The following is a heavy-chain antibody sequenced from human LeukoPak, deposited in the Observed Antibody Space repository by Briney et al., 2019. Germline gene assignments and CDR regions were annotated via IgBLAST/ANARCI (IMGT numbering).Heavy chain of an antibody. Sequence: GGSLRLSCAASGFTFSTYAMSWVRQAPGKGLEWVSVIYSGGSTYYADSVKGRFTISRDNSKNTLYLQMNSLRAEDTAVYYCACGGPFLDYWGQGTLVTVSS. D-gene: IGHD3-10*01. CDR3: ACGGPFLDY. CDR2: IYSGGST. V-gene: IGHV3-53*01. J-gene: IGHJ4*02. CDR1: GFTFSTYA.